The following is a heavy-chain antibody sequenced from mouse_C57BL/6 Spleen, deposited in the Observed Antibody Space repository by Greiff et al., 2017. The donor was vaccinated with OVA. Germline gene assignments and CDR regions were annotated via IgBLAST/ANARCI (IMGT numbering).Heavy chain of an antibody. CDR3: ARPPAYYDEGGYFDV. CDR1: GYTFTDYY. V-gene: IGHV1-75*01. D-gene: IGHD2-10*01. J-gene: IGHJ1*03. CDR2: IFPGSGST. Sequence: QVQLKESGPELVKPGASVKISCKASGYTFTDYYINWVKQRPGQGLEWIGWIFPGSGSTYYNEKFKGKATLTVDKSSSTAYMLLSSLTSEDSAVYFCARPPAYYDEGGYFDVWGTGTTVTVSS.